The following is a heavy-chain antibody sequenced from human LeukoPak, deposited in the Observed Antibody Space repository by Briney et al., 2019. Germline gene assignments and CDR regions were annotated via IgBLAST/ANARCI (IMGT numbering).Heavy chain of an antibody. D-gene: IGHD2-2*01. CDR3: VIGSSPAAVSYYYYYMDV. J-gene: IGHJ6*03. Sequence: ASVKVSCKASGGTFSSYAISWVRQAPGQGLEWMGGIIPIFGTANYAQKFPGRVTITADESTSTAYMELSSLRSEDTAVYYCVIGSSPAAVSYYYYYMDVWGKGTTVTVSS. V-gene: IGHV1-69*13. CDR2: IIPIFGTA. CDR1: GGTFSSYA.